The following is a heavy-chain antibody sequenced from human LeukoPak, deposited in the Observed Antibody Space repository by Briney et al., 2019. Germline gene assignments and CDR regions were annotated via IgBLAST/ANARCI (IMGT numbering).Heavy chain of an antibody. CDR2: INPNSGGT. J-gene: IGHJ4*02. CDR3: ARALSSWDQFDY. CDR1: GYTFTGYC. D-gene: IGHD6-13*01. V-gene: IGHV1-2*02. Sequence: ASVKVSCKASGYTFTGYCMHWVRQAPGQGLEWMGWINPNSGGTNYAQRFQGRVTMTRDTSISTAYMELSRLRSDDTAVYYCARALSSWDQFDYWGQGTLVTVSS.